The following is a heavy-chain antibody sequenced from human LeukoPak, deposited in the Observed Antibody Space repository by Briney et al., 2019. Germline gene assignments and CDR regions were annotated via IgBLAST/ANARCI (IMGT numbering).Heavy chain of an antibody. Sequence: GRSLRLSCAASGFTFSSYGMHWVRQAPGKGLEWVAVIWYDGSNKYYADSVKGRFTISRDNSKNTLYLQMNSLRAEDTAVYYCARGRGLSMVRGVIKGDYYMDVWGKGTTVTVSS. CDR3: ARGRGLSMVRGVIKGDYYMDV. D-gene: IGHD3-10*01. J-gene: IGHJ6*03. V-gene: IGHV3-33*01. CDR1: GFTFSSYG. CDR2: IWYDGSNK.